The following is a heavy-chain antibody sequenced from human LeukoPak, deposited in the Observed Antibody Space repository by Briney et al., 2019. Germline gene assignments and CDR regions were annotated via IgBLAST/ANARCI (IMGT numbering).Heavy chain of an antibody. Sequence: GGSLRLSCAASGFTFDDYAMHWVRQAPGKGLEWVSLISGDGGSTYYADSVKGRFTISRDNSRNSLYLRMNSLKTEDTALYYCAKDKSSSRGRDSNLGHWGQGTLVTVSS. D-gene: IGHD6-6*01. V-gene: IGHV3-43*02. J-gene: IGHJ4*02. CDR1: GFTFDDYA. CDR2: ISGDGGST. CDR3: AKDKSSSRGRDSNLGH.